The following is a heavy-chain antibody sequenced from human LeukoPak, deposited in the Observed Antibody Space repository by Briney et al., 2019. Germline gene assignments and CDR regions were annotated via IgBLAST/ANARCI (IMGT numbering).Heavy chain of an antibody. CDR1: GFRFDDCD. CDR3: VKDRNYYGSGSVYFDY. V-gene: IGHV3-9*01. CDR2: ISWNSGAM. Sequence: GGSLRLSCAASGFRFDDCDMHWVRQVPGKGLEWVSSISWNSGAMGYADSVKGRFIISRDNANNSLYLHMNSLRQDDTAFYCCVKDRNYYGSGSVYFDYWGQGTLVTVSS. D-gene: IGHD3-10*01. J-gene: IGHJ4*02.